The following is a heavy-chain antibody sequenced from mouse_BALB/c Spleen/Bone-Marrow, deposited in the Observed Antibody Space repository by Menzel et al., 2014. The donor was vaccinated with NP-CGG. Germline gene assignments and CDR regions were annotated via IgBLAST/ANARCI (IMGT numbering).Heavy chain of an antibody. V-gene: IGHV5-6*01. J-gene: IGHJ4*01. CDR2: ISSGGSYT. Sequence: EVQVVESGGDLVKPGGSLKLSCAASGFTFSSYGMSWVRQTPDKRLEWVATISSGGSYTYYPDSVKGRFTISRDNAKNTLYLQMSSLKSEDTAMYHRASGNYYAMDYWGQGTSVTVSS. D-gene: IGHD1-1*01. CDR3: ASGNYYAMDY. CDR1: GFTFSSYG.